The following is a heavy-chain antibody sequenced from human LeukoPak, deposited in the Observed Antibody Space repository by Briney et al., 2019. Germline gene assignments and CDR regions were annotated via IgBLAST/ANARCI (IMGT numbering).Heavy chain of an antibody. CDR2: IYYTGPT. CDR3: ARDRMTGYCSSTSCYEGGYNWFDP. D-gene: IGHD2-2*01. J-gene: IGHJ5*02. V-gene: IGHV4-39*07. CDR1: GASISGSRYY. Sequence: SETLSLTCTVSGASISGSRYYWGWIRQPPGKGLEWIGNIYYTGPTYYNASLESRVTISLDTSKNQFSLKLSSVTAADTAVYYCARDRMTGYCSSTSCYEGGYNWFDPWGQGTLVTVSS.